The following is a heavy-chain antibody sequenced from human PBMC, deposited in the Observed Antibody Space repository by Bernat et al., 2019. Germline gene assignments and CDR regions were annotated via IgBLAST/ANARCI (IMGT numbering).Heavy chain of an antibody. CDR2: ISTSSGII. CDR1: GFTFSSYS. CDR3: ARDRGGSGWPVFDY. D-gene: IGHD6-19*01. V-gene: IGHV3-48*02. Sequence: EVQLVESGGGLVQPGGSLRLSCAASGFTFSSYSMNWVRQAPGKGLEWVSYISTSSGIIYYADSVKGRFTISRDNAKNSLYLQMNSLRDEDTAVYYCARDRGGSGWPVFDYWGQGTLATVSS. J-gene: IGHJ4*02.